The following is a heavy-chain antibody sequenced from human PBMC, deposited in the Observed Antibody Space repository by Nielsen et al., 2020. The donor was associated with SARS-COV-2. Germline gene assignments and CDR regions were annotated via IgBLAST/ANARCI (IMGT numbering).Heavy chain of an antibody. CDR2: IYYSGST. J-gene: IGHJ5*02. Sequence: SETLSLTCTVSGGSISSYYWSWIRQPPGKGLEWIGYIYYSGSTNYNPSLKSRVTISVDTSKNQFSLKLSSVTAADTAVYYCARVLGTIFGVVIIPLWFDPWGQGTLVTVSS. CDR3: ARVLGTIFGVVIIPLWFDP. V-gene: IGHV4-59*01. CDR1: GGSISSYY. D-gene: IGHD3-3*01.